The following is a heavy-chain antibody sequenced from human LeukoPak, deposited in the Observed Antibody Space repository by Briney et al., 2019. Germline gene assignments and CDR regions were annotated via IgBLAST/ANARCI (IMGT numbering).Heavy chain of an antibody. CDR1: VGSISSSRLY. J-gene: IGHJ5*02. Sequence: PSETLSLTCIVSVGSISSSRLYWGWIRQPPGQGLEWIGTIYYSGSTYYNPSLKSRVTISVDTSKNQFSLRLSSVTAADTAVYFCARHDEDGSGNNWLDPWGQGTLVTVSS. CDR3: ARHDEDGSGNNWLDP. CDR2: IYYSGST. V-gene: IGHV4-39*01.